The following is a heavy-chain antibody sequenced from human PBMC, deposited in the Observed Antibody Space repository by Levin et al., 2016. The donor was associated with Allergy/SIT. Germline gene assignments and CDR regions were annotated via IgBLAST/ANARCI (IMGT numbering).Heavy chain of an antibody. CDR1: GGSISSGGYY. J-gene: IGHJ6*02. Sequence: SETLSLTCTVSGGSISSGGYYWSWIRQHPGKGLEWIGYIYYSGSTYYNPSLKSRVTISVDTSKNQFSLKLSSVTAADTAVYYCARGSRVRLYYYGMDVWGQGTTVTVSS. V-gene: IGHV4-31*03. CDR3: ARGSRVRLYYYGMDV. CDR2: IYYSGST. D-gene: IGHD3-22*01.